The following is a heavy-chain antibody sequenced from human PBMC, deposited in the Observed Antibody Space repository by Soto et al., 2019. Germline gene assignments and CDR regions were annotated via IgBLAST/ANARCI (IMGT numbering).Heavy chain of an antibody. CDR1: GFTFSSYA. J-gene: IGHJ4*02. CDR2: ISGSGGST. Sequence: GGSLRLSCAASGFTFSSYAMSWVRQAPGKGLEWVSAISGSGGSTYYADSVKGRFTISRDNSKNTLYLQMNSLRAEDTAVYYCAKDLWDPYTRIRLHNYFDYWGQGTLVTVSS. CDR3: AKDLWDPYTRIRLHNYFDY. D-gene: IGHD2-2*02. V-gene: IGHV3-23*01.